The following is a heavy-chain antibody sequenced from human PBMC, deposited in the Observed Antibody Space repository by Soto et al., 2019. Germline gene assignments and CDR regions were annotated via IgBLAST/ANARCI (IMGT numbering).Heavy chain of an antibody. V-gene: IGHV4-59*08. CDR2: IYYSGST. Sequence: QVQLQESGPGLVKPSETLSLTCTVSGGSISSYYWSWIRQPPGKGLEWIGYIYYSGSTNYNPSLKSRVTISVDTSKNQFSLKLSSVTAADTAVYYCARGPRITIFGVSGWFDPWGQGTLVTVSS. CDR1: GGSISSYY. D-gene: IGHD3-3*01. CDR3: ARGPRITIFGVSGWFDP. J-gene: IGHJ5*02.